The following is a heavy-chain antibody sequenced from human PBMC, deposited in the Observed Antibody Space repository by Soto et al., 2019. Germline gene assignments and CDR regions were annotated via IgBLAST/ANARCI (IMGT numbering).Heavy chain of an antibody. D-gene: IGHD3-22*01. CDR2: IYYSGST. Sequence: QVQLQESGPGLVKPSETLSLTCSVSGGSVSSGSYYWSWIRQPPGKGLEWVGYIYYSGSTNYNPSLKGRVTQSVDTYKNQFSLKLSSVTASDTVVYYWGRGRGYSGYSSGYYFDFWGQGTLVTVSS. J-gene: IGHJ4*02. V-gene: IGHV4-61*01. CDR1: GGSVSSGSYY. CDR3: GRGRGYSGYSSGYYFDF.